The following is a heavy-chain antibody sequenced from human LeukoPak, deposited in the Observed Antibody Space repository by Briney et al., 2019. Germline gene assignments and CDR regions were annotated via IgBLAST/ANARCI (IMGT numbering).Heavy chain of an antibody. V-gene: IGHV4-59*12. CDR2: IYYSGST. D-gene: IGHD3-3*01. CDR3: ARGRYDFWSGYYSNYYYYYYMDV. Sequence: PSETLSLTCTVSGGSISSYYWSWIRQPPGKGLEWIGYIYYSGSTNYNPSLKSRVTISVDTSKNQFSLKLSSVTAADTAVYYCARGRYDFWSGYYSNYYYYYYMDVWGKGTTVTVSS. J-gene: IGHJ6*03. CDR1: GGSISSYY.